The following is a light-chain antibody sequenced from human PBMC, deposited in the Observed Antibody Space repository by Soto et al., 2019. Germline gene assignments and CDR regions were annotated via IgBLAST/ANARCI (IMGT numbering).Light chain of an antibody. V-gene: IGLV1-47*01. CDR1: SSNIGSNS. J-gene: IGLJ2*01. CDR2: RND. CDR3: ASWDDSLV. Sequence: QSALTQPPSASGTPEQRVTISCSGSSSNIGSNSVYWYQQLPGTAPKLLIFRNDQRPSGVPDRFSASRSGTSASLAISGLRSEDEADYYCASWDDSLVFGGGTKVTV.